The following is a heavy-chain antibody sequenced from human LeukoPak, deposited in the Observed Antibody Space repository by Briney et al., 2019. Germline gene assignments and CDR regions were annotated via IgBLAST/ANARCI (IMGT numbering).Heavy chain of an antibody. CDR1: GYTFPSYA. J-gene: IGHJ4*02. CDR2: INAGNGNT. CDR3: ARDGGYSGYDFFDD. Sequence: ASVKVSRKASGYTFPSYAMHWVRQAPGQGLEWMGWINAGNGNTKYSQKFQGRVTITRDTSASTAYMELSSLRSEDTAVYYCARDGGYSGYDFFDDWGQGTLVTVSS. D-gene: IGHD5-12*01. V-gene: IGHV1-3*01.